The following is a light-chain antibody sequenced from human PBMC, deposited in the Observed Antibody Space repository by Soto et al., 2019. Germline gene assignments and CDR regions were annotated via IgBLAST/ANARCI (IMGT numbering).Light chain of an antibody. CDR3: SSYVGTNSYV. CDR2: EVY. V-gene: IGLV2-8*01. J-gene: IGLJ1*01. CDR1: SSDVGGYNY. Sequence: QSALTQPPSASGSPGQSVTIFCTGTSSDVGGYNYVSWYQQHPGKAPKLIIYEVYKRPSGVPDRFSGSKSGNTAALTVSGLQAEDEADYYCSSYVGTNSYVFGTGTKLTVL.